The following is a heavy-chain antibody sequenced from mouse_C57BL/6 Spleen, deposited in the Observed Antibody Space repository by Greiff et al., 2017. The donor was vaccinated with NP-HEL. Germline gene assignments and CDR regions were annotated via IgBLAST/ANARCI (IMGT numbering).Heavy chain of an antibody. D-gene: IGHD1-1*01. CDR2: ISYDGSN. Sequence: VQLQQSGPGLVKPSQSLSLTCSVTGYSITSGYYWNWIRQFPGNKLEWMGYISYDGSNNYNPSLKNRISITRDTAKNQFFLKLNSVTTEDTATYYCARDGSSPFDYWGQGTTLTVSS. CDR3: ARDGSSPFDY. J-gene: IGHJ2*01. CDR1: GYSITSGYY. V-gene: IGHV3-6*01.